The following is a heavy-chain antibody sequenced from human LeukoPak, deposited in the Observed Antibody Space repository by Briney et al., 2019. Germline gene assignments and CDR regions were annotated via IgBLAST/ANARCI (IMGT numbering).Heavy chain of an antibody. D-gene: IGHD5-12*01. CDR3: VKGGSYSDYYFDY. Sequence: PGGSLRLSCAASGFTFSSYAISWVRQAPGKGLEWVSNISGSGGDTYYADSVKGRLTISRDNSKYTLYLQMNSLRAEDTAVYYCVKGGSYSDYYFDYWGQGTLVTVSS. CDR1: GFTFSSYA. J-gene: IGHJ4*02. V-gene: IGHV3-23*01. CDR2: ISGSGGDT.